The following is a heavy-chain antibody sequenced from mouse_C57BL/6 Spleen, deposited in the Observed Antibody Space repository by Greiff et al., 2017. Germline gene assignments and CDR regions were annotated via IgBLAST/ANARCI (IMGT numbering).Heavy chain of an antibody. CDR1: GYTFTSYW. CDR3: ARLREGDFDV. J-gene: IGHJ1*03. Sequence: QVQLQQPGAELVMPGASVKLSCKASGYTFTSYWMHWVKQRPGQGLEWIGEIDPSDSYTNYNQKFKGKSTLTVDKSSSTAYMQLRSLTSEDSACYYCARLREGDFDVWGTGTTVTVSS. V-gene: IGHV1-69*01. CDR2: IDPSDSYT.